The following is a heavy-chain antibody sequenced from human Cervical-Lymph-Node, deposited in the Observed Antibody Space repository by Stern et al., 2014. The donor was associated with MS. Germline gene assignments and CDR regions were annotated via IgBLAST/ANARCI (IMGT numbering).Heavy chain of an antibody. CDR3: VRDHDYYGMDV. CDR1: GGSIRSGGFY. J-gene: IGHJ6*02. V-gene: IGHV4-61*02. CDR2: MYATGGS. Sequence: VQLVESGPRLVKPSQTLSLTCTVSGGSIRSGGFYCTWVRQPAGKGSEWIGRMYATGGSTYNPSLHSRATKEGDTSKNQFSLTLRSVTAADTAIYYCVRDHDYYGMDVWGQGTTVTVSS.